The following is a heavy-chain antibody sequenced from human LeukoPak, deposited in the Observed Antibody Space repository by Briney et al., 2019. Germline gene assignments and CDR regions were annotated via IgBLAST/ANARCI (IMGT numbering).Heavy chain of an antibody. V-gene: IGHV1-69*05. CDR1: GGTFSSYA. Sequence: SVKVSCKASGGTFSSYAISWVRQAPEQGLEWMGGIIPIFGTADYAQKFQGRVTITTDESTSTAYMELSSLRSEDTAVYYCAREDRDGPAAYWGQGTLVTVSS. D-gene: IGHD5-24*01. J-gene: IGHJ4*02. CDR2: IIPIFGTA. CDR3: AREDRDGPAAY.